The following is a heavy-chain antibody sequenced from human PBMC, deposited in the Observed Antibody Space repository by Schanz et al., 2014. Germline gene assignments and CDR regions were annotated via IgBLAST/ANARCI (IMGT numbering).Heavy chain of an antibody. Sequence: EVQLVESGGGLVQPGRSLRLSCAASGFTFDDHAMHWVRQVPGKGLEWVSGISWNSGNIAYADSVKGRFTISRDNAKNSLYLQTNSLSPEDPALYYCAKVQTHTLYGGNSCFDYWGQGTLVTVSS. CDR3: AKVQTHTLYGGNSCFDY. J-gene: IGHJ4*02. V-gene: IGHV3-9*01. CDR2: ISWNSGNI. CDR1: GFTFDDHA. D-gene: IGHD2-21*02.